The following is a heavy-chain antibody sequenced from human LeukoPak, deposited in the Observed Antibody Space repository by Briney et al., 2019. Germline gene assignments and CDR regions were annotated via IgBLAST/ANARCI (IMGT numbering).Heavy chain of an antibody. D-gene: IGHD6-13*01. CDR1: GYTFTSFD. Sequence: EASVKVSCKASGYTFTSFDINWGRQAPGQGLGWKGWMNPNSGNTGYAQKFQGRVTMTRNTSISTAYMELSSLRSEDTAVYYCARGGYSSSWYGPRGMDVWGQGTTVTVSS. CDR2: MNPNSGNT. J-gene: IGHJ6*02. CDR3: ARGGYSSSWYGPRGMDV. V-gene: IGHV1-8*01.